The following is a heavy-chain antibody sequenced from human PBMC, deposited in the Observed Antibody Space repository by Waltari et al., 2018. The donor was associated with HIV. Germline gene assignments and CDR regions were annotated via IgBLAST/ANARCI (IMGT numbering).Heavy chain of an antibody. D-gene: IGHD5-18*01. Sequence: EVQLLESGGVLVQPGGSLRLSCAASGFTFRSYAMSWVRQAPGKGLEWVSAISGSGGSTYYADSVKGRFTISRDNSKNTLYLQMNSLRAEDTAVYYCACRGYSYGSGDYWGQGTLVTVSS. CDR3: ACRGYSYGSGDY. V-gene: IGHV3-23*01. CDR2: ISGSGGST. J-gene: IGHJ4*02. CDR1: GFTFRSYA.